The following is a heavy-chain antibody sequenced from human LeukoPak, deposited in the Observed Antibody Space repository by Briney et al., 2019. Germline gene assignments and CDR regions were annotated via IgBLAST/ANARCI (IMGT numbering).Heavy chain of an antibody. V-gene: IGHV3-23*01. Sequence: GGSLRLSCAASGFSFSIHGMSWVRQAPGKGLEWVSAIGAGSAHTEYADSVKGRFTISRDDSKNTLLLQMYSLRAEDTAVYYCVQDFWATTGYWGQGTLVTVSS. CDR3: VQDFWATTGY. D-gene: IGHD4-17*01. CDR1: GFSFSIHG. J-gene: IGHJ4*02. CDR2: IGAGSAHT.